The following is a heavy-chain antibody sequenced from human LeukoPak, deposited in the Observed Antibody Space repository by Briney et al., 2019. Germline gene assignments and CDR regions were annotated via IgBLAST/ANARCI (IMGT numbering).Heavy chain of an antibody. CDR3: AKFGSTSGRGFDP. CDR1: GFSISSDSY. CDR2: IYYSGAT. J-gene: IGHJ5*02. V-gene: IGHV4-38-2*01. D-gene: IGHD2-2*01. Sequence: PSETLSLTCAVSGFSISSDSYWGWIRQPPGKGLDWIGTIYYSGATYYSPSLKSRVTISLDTSKNHFSLRLTSVTAADTAVYYCAKFGSTSGRGFDPWGQGTLVTVSS.